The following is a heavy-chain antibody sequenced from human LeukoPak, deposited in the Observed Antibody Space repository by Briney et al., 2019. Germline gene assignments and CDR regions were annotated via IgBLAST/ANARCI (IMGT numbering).Heavy chain of an antibody. D-gene: IGHD3-22*01. CDR2: INPSGGST. CDR3: ARHDYDSSVGAFDI. CDR1: GDIFSSYL. V-gene: IGHV1-46*01. J-gene: IGHJ3*02. Sequence: ASVKVSCKASGDIFSSYLMHWVRQAPGQGLEWMGIINPSGGSTNYAQKFQGRVTMTRDTSTSTVYMELSSLRSEDTAVYYCARHDYDSSVGAFDIWGQGTMVTVSS.